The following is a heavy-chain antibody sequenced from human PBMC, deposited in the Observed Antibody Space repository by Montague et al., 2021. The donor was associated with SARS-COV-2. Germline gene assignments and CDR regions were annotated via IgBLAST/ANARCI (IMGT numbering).Heavy chain of an antibody. CDR2: INHSGST. D-gene: IGHD3-22*01. J-gene: IGHJ5*02. Sequence: SETLSLTCAVYGGSFSGYYWSWIRQPPGKGLEWIGEINHSGSTNYNPSLKSRVTISVDTSKNQFSLKLSSVTAADTAVYYCARGPRITMIVVVITDIWFDPGGQGTLVTVSS. CDR3: ARGPRITMIVVVITDIWFDP. CDR1: GGSFSGYY. V-gene: IGHV4-34*01.